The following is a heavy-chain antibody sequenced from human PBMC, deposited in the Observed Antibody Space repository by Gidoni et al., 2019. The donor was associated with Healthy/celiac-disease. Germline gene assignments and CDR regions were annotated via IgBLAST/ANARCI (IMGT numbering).Heavy chain of an antibody. J-gene: IGHJ5*02. CDR3: ARVRAGYCSSTSCPGWFDP. CDR1: GYSISSGYY. D-gene: IGHD2-2*01. CDR2: IYHSGST. V-gene: IGHV4-38-2*02. Sequence: QVQLQESGPGLVKPSETLSLTCTVSGYSISSGYYWGWIRQPPGKGLEWIGSIYHSGSTYYNPSLKSRVTISVDTSKNQFSLKLSSVTAADTAVYYCARVRAGYCSSTSCPGWFDPWGQGTLVTVSS.